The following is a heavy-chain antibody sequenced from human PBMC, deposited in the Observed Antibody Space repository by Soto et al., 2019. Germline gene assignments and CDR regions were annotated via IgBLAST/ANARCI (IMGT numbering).Heavy chain of an antibody. CDR1: GFTFSSYS. Sequence: EVQLVESGGGLVQPGGSLRLSCAASGFTFSSYSMNWVRQAPGKGLEWVSYISRSSSTIYYGDSVKGRSTISRDNAKKSLYLQMNSLRAEDTGVYYWARCRGDCSSTRGIHFDYWGQGTLVTVSS. V-gene: IGHV3-48*01. D-gene: IGHD2-2*01. CDR3: ARCRGDCSSTRGIHFDY. CDR2: ISRSSSTI. J-gene: IGHJ4*02.